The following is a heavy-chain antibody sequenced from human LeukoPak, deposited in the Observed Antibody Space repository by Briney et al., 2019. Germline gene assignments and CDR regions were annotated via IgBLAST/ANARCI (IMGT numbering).Heavy chain of an antibody. CDR1: GYTFTGYY. CDR3: ARVVGPGSGCSDY. D-gene: IGHD3-22*01. Sequence: ASVKVSCKASGYTFTGYYMHWVRQAPGQGLEWMGWINPNSGGTNYAQKFQGRVTMTRDTSISTAYMELSRLRSDDTAVYYCARVVGPGSGCSDYWGQGTLVTVSS. V-gene: IGHV1-2*02. CDR2: INPNSGGT. J-gene: IGHJ4*02.